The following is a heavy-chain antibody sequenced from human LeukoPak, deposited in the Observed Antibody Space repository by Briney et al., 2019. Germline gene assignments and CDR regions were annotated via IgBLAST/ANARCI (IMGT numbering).Heavy chain of an antibody. Sequence: SETLSLTCAVSGGSISSSNWWSWVRQPPGKGLEWIGEIYHSGSTNYNPSLKSRVTISVDKSKNQFSLKLSSVTAADTAVYYCARAWFGELTEWFDPWGQGTLVTVSS. V-gene: IGHV4-4*02. CDR3: ARAWFGELTEWFDP. CDR2: IYHSGST. CDR1: GGSISSSNW. D-gene: IGHD3-10*01. J-gene: IGHJ5*02.